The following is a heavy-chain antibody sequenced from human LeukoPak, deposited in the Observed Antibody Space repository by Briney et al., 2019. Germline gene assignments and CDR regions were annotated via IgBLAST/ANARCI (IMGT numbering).Heavy chain of an antibody. CDR2: IYYSGHT. V-gene: IGHV4-31*02. CDR1: GGSLARGGYF. Sequence: SETLSLTCTVSGGSLARGGYFWSGIRQPPGKGLKGIGYIYYSGHTHYNPSLKSRLTISADTSKNQFSLMLSSVTAADTAVYYCASRLGAAAMHWYFDLWGRGTLVTVSS. D-gene: IGHD6-13*01. CDR3: ASRLGAAAMHWYFDL. J-gene: IGHJ2*01.